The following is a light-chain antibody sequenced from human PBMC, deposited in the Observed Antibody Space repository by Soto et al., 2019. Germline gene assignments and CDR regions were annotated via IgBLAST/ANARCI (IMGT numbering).Light chain of an antibody. CDR3: VQGTHWPWT. Sequence: DVVMTQSPLSLSVTLGQPASISCRSSQGLVYSDGNTFWNWFHQRPGQSPRRLIYQVSNRDSVVPDRFSGSGSGTDYTLTISRVEAEDVGIYYCVQGTHWPWTFGQGTKVEIK. CDR1: QGLVYSDGNTF. V-gene: IGKV2-30*01. J-gene: IGKJ1*01. CDR2: QVS.